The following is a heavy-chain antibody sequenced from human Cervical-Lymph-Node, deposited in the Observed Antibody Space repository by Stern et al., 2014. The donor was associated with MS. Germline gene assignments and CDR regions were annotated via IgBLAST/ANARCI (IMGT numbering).Heavy chain of an antibody. CDR3: ARVAYDFWSGYYSIDY. Sequence: VQLVESAPGLVKPSQTLSLTCTVSGGSISSGGYYWSWIRQHPGKGLEWIGYIYYSGSTYYNPSLKSRVTISVDTSKNQFSLKLSSVTAADTAVYYCARVAYDFWSGYYSIDYWGQGTLVTVSS. V-gene: IGHV4-31*03. J-gene: IGHJ4*02. CDR1: GGSISSGGYY. D-gene: IGHD3-3*01. CDR2: IYYSGST.